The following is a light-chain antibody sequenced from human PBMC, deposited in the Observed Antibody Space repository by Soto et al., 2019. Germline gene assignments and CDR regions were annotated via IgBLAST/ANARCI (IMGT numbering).Light chain of an antibody. V-gene: IGLV9-49*03. CDR3: GADHGSGTNFVYV. J-gene: IGLJ1*01. CDR2: VGPNGIVG. CDR1: RDYSFYK. Sequence: QPVLTQPPSASASLGASVTLTCTLSRDYSFYKVDWYQLRPGRGPRFVMRVGPNGIVGSRGDGIPDRFSVSGSGLNRYLTIKNIQEDDESDYHGGADHGSGTNFVYVFATGTKVTVL.